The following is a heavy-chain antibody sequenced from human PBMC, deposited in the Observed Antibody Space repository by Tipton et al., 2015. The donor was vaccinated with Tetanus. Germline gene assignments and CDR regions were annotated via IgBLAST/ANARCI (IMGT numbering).Heavy chain of an antibody. CDR1: GFTFTDYW. J-gene: IGHJ4*02. Sequence: SLRLSCAASGFTFTDYWMHWVRQAPGKGLEWVANIKQDGSAKYYVDSVKGRFTISRDNAKNSLYLQMNSLRAEDTAVYYCARDSTYLFDYWGQGTLVTVSS. V-gene: IGHV3-7*01. CDR3: ARDSTYLFDY. D-gene: IGHD2-2*01. CDR2: IKQDGSAK.